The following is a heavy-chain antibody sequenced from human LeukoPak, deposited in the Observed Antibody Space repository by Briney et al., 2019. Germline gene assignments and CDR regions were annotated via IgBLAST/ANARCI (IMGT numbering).Heavy chain of an antibody. Sequence: SETLSLTCAVSGGSFSDYYWTWIRQSPGKGLEWIGEIIHTGNTNYNPSLKSRLTISVDVSKNQFSLKLSSVTAADTAIYHCARGTLVKVYATLDYWGQGNLVNVFS. CDR2: IIHTGNT. V-gene: IGHV4-34*12. D-gene: IGHD2-8*01. CDR1: GGSFSDYY. J-gene: IGHJ4*02. CDR3: ARGTLVKVYATLDY.